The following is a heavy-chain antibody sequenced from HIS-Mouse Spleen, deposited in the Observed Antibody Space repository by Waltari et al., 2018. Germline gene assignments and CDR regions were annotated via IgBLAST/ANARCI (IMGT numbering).Heavy chain of an antibody. D-gene: IGHD4-4*01. CDR3: ARGHDYSNYFDY. CDR2: MNPNSGNT. J-gene: IGHJ4*02. Sequence: QVQLVQSGAEVKKPGASVKVSCKASGYTFTSYDTTWVRQAPGQGLEWMGWMNPNSGNTGYAQKFQGRVTMTTNTSISTAYMELSSLRSEDTAVYYCARGHDYSNYFDYWGQGTLVTVSS. V-gene: IGHV1-8*01. CDR1: GYTFTSYD.